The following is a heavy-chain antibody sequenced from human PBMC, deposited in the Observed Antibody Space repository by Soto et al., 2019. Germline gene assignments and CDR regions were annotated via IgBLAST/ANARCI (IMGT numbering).Heavy chain of an antibody. CDR2: ISWNSGSI. CDR1: GFTFDDYA. CDR3: ARERYCTNGVCYKQFDY. J-gene: IGHJ4*02. D-gene: IGHD2-8*01. Sequence: GGSLRLSCAASGFTFDDYAMHWVRQAPGKGLEWVSGISWNSGSIGYADSVKGRFTISRYNAKNSLYLQMNSLRAEDTALYYCARERYCTNGVCYKQFDYWGQGTLVTVSS. V-gene: IGHV3-9*01.